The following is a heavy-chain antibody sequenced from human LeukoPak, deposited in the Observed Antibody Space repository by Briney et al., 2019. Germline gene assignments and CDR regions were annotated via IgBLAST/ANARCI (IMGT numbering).Heavy chain of an antibody. Sequence: GGSLRLSCAASGFTFSSYGMHWVRQAPGKGLEWVSVIYSGGSTYYADSVKGRFTISRDNSKNTLYLQMNSLRAEDTAVYYCARGQSRGDPYYYGMDVWGQGTTVTVSS. CDR3: ARGQSRGDPYYYGMDV. CDR1: GFTFSSYG. J-gene: IGHJ6*02. V-gene: IGHV3-53*01. D-gene: IGHD3-3*01. CDR2: IYSGGST.